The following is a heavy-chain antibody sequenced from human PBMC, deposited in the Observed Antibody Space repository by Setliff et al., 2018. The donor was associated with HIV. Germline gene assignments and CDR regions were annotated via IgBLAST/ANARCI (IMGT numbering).Heavy chain of an antibody. CDR3: ARHRDPPGSS. CDR1: GDSINGHW. V-gene: IGHV4-59*08. J-gene: IGHJ1*01. CDR2: IHYSGIT. Sequence: SETLSLTCIVSGDSINGHWWSWIRQPPGKGLEWTGSIHYSGITHYNPSLKSRLTMSVDTSKNQFSLKLSSVTAADRAVYYCARHRDPPGSSWGQGTLVTVSS. D-gene: IGHD6-13*01.